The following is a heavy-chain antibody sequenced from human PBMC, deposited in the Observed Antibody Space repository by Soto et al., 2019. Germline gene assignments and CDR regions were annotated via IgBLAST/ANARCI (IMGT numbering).Heavy chain of an antibody. D-gene: IGHD3-3*01. J-gene: IGHJ3*01. CDR3: TTDPGIFGVVVGL. V-gene: IGHV3-15*01. Sequence: EVQLVESGGGLVKPGGSLRLSCAASGFTFSNAWMSWVRQAPGKGLEWVGRIKSKTDGGTTDYAAPVKGRFTISRDDSKNTLYLQMNSLKTEDTAVYYCTTDPGIFGVVVGLWGQGTMVTVSA. CDR2: IKSKTDGGTT. CDR1: GFTFSNAW.